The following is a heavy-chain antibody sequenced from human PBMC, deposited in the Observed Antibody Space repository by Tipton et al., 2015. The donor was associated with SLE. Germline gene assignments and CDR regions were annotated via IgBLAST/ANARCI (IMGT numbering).Heavy chain of an antibody. V-gene: IGHV4-4*08. Sequence: TLSLTCTVSGGSISSYYWSWIRQPPGKGLEWIGYIYYSGSTNYNPSLKSRVTISVDTSKNQFSLKLSSVTAADTAVYYCAREPTGTTEGDAFDIWGQGTMVTVSS. CDR1: GGSISSYY. J-gene: IGHJ3*02. CDR2: IYYSGST. D-gene: IGHD1-1*01. CDR3: AREPTGTTEGDAFDI.